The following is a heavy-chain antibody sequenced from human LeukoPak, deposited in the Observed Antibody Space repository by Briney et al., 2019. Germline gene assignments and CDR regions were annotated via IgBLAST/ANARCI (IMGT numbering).Heavy chain of an antibody. J-gene: IGHJ4*02. D-gene: IGHD2-2*01. CDR1: GFTFSSYG. Sequence: GGSLRLSCVPSGFTFSSYGMLWVRQAPGKGLEWVAFIRYDGSNKYYADSVKGRFTISRDNSKNTLYLQMNSLRAEDTAVYYCAKDFIVVVPAVDYRGQGPLVTVSS. CDR3: AKDFIVVVPAVDY. V-gene: IGHV3-30*02. CDR2: IRYDGSNK.